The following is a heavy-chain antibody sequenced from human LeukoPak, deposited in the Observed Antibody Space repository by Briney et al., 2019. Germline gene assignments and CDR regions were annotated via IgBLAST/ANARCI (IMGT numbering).Heavy chain of an antibody. Sequence: PSETLSLTCAVYGGSFSGYYWSWIRQPPGKGLEWIGEINHSGSTNYNPSLKSRVTISVDTSKNQFSLKLSSVTAADTAVYYCARGLRASFDPWGQGTLVTVSS. J-gene: IGHJ5*02. CDR1: GGSFSGYY. V-gene: IGHV4-34*01. CDR2: INHSGST. CDR3: ARGLRASFDP.